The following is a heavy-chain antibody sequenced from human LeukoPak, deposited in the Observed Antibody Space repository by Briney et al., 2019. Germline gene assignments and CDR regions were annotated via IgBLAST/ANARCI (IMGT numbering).Heavy chain of an antibody. CDR2: IRYDGSNK. V-gene: IGHV3-30*02. Sequence: PGGSLRLSCAASGFTFSSYGMHWVRQAPGKGLEWVAFIRYDGSNKYYADSVKGRFTISRDNSKNTLYLQMNSLRAEDTAVYYCAKVEAAMVRGYYYYMDVWGKGTTVTVSS. J-gene: IGHJ6*03. CDR3: AKVEAAMVRGYYYYMDV. D-gene: IGHD5-18*01. CDR1: GFTFSSYG.